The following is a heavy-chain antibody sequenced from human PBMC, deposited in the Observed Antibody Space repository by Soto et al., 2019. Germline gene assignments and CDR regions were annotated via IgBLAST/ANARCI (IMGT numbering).Heavy chain of an antibody. Sequence: ASVKVSCKASGYTFTGYYMHWVRQAPGQGLEWMGWINPNSGGTNYAQKFQGRVTMTRDTSISTAYMELSRLRSDDTAVYYCARDWPGYYYDSSGYSNWFDPWGQRTLVTVSS. D-gene: IGHD3-22*01. V-gene: IGHV1-2*02. CDR1: GYTFTGYY. CDR2: INPNSGGT. J-gene: IGHJ5*02. CDR3: ARDWPGYYYDSSGYSNWFDP.